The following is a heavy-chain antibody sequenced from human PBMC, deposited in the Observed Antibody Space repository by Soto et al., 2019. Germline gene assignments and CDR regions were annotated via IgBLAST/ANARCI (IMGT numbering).Heavy chain of an antibody. CDR3: ATRYGRTLDY. J-gene: IGHJ4*02. V-gene: IGHV4-59*08. D-gene: IGHD4-17*01. Sequence: QVQLQESGPGLVKPSETLSLTCTVSGGSISSYYWIWIRQPPGKGLEWIGYIYYIGSTNYNPSLKSRVTISVATSKNQFSLKLSSVTAADAAVYYCATRYGRTLDYWGQGTLVTVSS. CDR2: IYYIGST. CDR1: GGSISSYY.